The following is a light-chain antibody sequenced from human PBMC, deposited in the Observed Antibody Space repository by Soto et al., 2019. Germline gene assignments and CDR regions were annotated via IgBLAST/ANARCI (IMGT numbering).Light chain of an antibody. V-gene: IGKV1-5*01. Sequence: DIQMTQSPSTLSASIGDRVTITCRASQSISRWVAWYQQKPGEAPKVLIWDASSLQRGVPSRLSGSGSGTEFTLTISSLQPDDFATYYCQQYNDYSTWTFGQGTKVDI. CDR2: DAS. CDR3: QQYNDYSTWT. J-gene: IGKJ1*01. CDR1: QSISRW.